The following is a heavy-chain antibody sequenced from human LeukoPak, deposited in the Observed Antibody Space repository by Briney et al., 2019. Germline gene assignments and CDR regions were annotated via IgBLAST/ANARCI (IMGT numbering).Heavy chain of an antibody. Sequence: SETLSLTCTVSGGSISSYYWSWIRQPPGKGLEWIGYIYYSGSTNYNPSLKSRVTISVDTSKNQFSLKLSSVTAADTAVYYCAREGGGYGGKVHFDYWGQGTLVTVSS. CDR2: IYYSGST. J-gene: IGHJ4*02. CDR3: AREGGGYGGKVHFDY. V-gene: IGHV4-59*12. D-gene: IGHD4-23*01. CDR1: GGSISSYY.